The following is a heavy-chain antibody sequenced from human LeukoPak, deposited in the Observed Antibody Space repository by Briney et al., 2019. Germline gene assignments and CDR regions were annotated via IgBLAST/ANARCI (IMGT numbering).Heavy chain of an antibody. V-gene: IGHV4-59*01. J-gene: IGHJ6*02. Sequence: PSETLSLTCTVSGGSISSYYWSWIRQPPGKGLEWIGYIYYSGTSNYNPSLKSRVTISVDTSKNQLSLKLYSVTAADTAVYYCVRRFSMDVWGQGTTVTVSS. CDR1: GGSISSYY. CDR2: IYYSGTS. CDR3: VRRFSMDV.